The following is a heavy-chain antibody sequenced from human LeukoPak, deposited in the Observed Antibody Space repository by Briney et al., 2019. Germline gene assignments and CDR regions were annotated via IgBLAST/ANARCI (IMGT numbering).Heavy chain of an antibody. CDR2: VSVSGGST. D-gene: IGHD3-3*01. Sequence: GGSLRLSCAASGFTFSRYALNWARQAPGKGLEWVSTVSVSGGSTYYADSVKGRFTISRDNSKNTLYLQMNSLRAEDTAVYYCAKDHFWSGSDWGQGTLVTVS. V-gene: IGHV3-23*01. J-gene: IGHJ4*02. CDR1: GFTFSRYA. CDR3: AKDHFWSGSD.